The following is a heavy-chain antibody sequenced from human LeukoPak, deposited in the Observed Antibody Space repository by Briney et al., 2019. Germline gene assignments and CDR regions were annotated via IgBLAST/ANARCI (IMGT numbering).Heavy chain of an antibody. CDR1: GGSISSSSYY. D-gene: IGHD3-22*01. CDR2: IYYSGST. CDR3: TGGSGYTGVFDY. V-gene: IGHV4-39*07. Sequence: SETLSLTCTVSGGSISSSSYYWGWIRPPPGKGLEWIGSIYYSGSTYYNPSLKSRVTISVDTSKNQFSLKLSSVTAADTAVYYCTGGSGYTGVFDYWGQGTLVTVSS. J-gene: IGHJ4*02.